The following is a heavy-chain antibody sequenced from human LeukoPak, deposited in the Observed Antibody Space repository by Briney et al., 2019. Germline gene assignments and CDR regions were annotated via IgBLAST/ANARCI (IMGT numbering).Heavy chain of an antibody. D-gene: IGHD5-24*01. J-gene: IGHJ4*02. V-gene: IGHV3-66*01. CDR2: IYSGGTT. Sequence: GGSLRLSCTGSGFTVSSSYMSWVRQTPGKGLEWVSGIYSGGTTYYADSVKGRVTISRDSCKNTLYLQMNSLRAEDTAVYYCARDRRDGYCLGHWGQGTLVTVSS. CDR1: GFTVSSSY. CDR3: ARDRRDGYCLGH.